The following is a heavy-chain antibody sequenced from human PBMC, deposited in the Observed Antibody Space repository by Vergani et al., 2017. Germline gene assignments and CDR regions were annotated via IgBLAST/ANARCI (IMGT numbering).Heavy chain of an antibody. CDR2: IDPSDSYT. Sequence: EVQLVQSGAEVKKPGESLRISCKGSGYSFTSYWISWVRQMPGKGLEWMGRIDPSDSYTNYSPSFQGHVTISADKSISTAYLQWSSLKASDTAMYYCARHNCSSTSCNDMDVWGQGTTVTVSS. CDR3: ARHNCSSTSCNDMDV. V-gene: IGHV5-10-1*01. CDR1: GYSFTSYW. J-gene: IGHJ6*02. D-gene: IGHD2-2*01.